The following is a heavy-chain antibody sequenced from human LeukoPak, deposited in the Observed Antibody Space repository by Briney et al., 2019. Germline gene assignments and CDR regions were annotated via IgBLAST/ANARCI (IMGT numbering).Heavy chain of an antibody. CDR1: GGSFSGYY. J-gene: IGHJ4*02. D-gene: IGHD5-12*01. V-gene: IGHV4-34*01. CDR2: IYHSGST. CDR3: ARTSGSGLNFDY. Sequence: SETLSLTCAVYGGSFSGYYWSWIRQPPGKGLEWIGEIYHSGSTNYNPSLKSRVTISVDKSKNQFSLKLSSVTAADTAVYYCARTSGSGLNFDYWGQGTLVTVSS.